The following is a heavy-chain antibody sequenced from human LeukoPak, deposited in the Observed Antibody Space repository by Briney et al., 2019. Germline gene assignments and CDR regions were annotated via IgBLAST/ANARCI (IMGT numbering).Heavy chain of an antibody. D-gene: IGHD3-10*01. CDR1: GFIFSDYG. V-gene: IGHV3-33*01. CDR2: IWSDGRER. J-gene: IGHJ4*02. Sequence: PGGSLRLSCAASGFIFSDYGMHWVRQAPGKGLEWVAAIWSDGRERNYADSVKGRFTISRDNSENTLYLQMNSLRGDDTAVYYCARDRCPMLRGAGYWGQGTLVTVSS. CDR3: ARDRCPMLRGAGY.